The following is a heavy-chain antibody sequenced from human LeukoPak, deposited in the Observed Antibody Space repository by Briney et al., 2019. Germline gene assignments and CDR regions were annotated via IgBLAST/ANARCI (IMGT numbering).Heavy chain of an antibody. V-gene: IGHV1-3*01. D-gene: IGHD3-22*01. J-gene: IGHJ4*02. CDR2: INAGNGNT. Sequence: GASVKVSCKASGYTFTSYAMHWVRQAPGQRLEWMGWINAGNGNTKYSQKFQGRVTITRDTSASTAYMELNSLRSEDTAVYYCARYYRGYYDSSGYLRFDYWGQGTLVTVSS. CDR3: ARYYRGYYDSSGYLRFDY. CDR1: GYTFTSYA.